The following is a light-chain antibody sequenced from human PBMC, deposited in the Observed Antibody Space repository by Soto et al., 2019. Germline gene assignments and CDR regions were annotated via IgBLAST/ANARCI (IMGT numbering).Light chain of an antibody. CDR3: SSYSSSSTLV. Sequence: QSALTQPASVSGSPGQSITISCTGTSSDVGTYDYISCYQQHAGKATQLMLYDVRNRPSGVSKRFSGYNSDNTASLTISLLQDDDEADYCCSSYSSSSTLVFGGGTKVTVL. CDR2: DVR. J-gene: IGLJ2*01. CDR1: SSDVGTYDY. V-gene: IGLV2-14*03.